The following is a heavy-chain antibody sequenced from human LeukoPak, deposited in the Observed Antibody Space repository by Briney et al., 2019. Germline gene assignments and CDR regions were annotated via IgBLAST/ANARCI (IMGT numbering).Heavy chain of an antibody. CDR2: ISAYNGNT. CDR3: ARGGNPGKFDY. Sequence: ASVKVSCKASGYTFTSYGISWVRQAPGQGLEWMGWISAYNGNTNYAQKLQGRVTMTTDTSTSTVYMDLSSLRSEDTAVYYCARGGNPGKFDYWGQGTQVTVSS. D-gene: IGHD4-23*01. V-gene: IGHV1-18*01. J-gene: IGHJ4*02. CDR1: GYTFTSYG.